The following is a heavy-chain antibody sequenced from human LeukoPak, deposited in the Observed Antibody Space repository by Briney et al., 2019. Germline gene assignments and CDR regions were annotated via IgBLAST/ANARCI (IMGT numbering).Heavy chain of an antibody. CDR1: GGTFSSYA. D-gene: IGHD5-18*01. CDR2: INPNSGGT. V-gene: IGHV1-2*02. CDR3: ARVLPGDGYSYGY. J-gene: IGHJ4*02. Sequence: GASVKVSCKASGGTFSSYAISWVRQAPGQGLEWMGWINPNSGGTDFAQKFQGRVTMTRDSSISTAYMELSRLRSDDTAVYYCARVLPGDGYSYGYWGQGTLVTVSS.